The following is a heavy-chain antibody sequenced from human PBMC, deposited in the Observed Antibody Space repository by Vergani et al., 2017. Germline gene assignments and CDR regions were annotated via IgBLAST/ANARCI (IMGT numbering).Heavy chain of an antibody. J-gene: IGHJ4*02. Sequence: QLQLQESGSGLVKPSQTLSLTCAVSGGSISSGGYSWSWIRQPPGKGLEWIGYIYHSGSTYYNPSLKSRVTISVDRSKNQFSLKLSSVTAADTAVYYCARGAYYYDSSGYYYGGYFDYWGQGTLVTVSS. V-gene: IGHV4-30-2*01. CDR1: GGSISSGGYS. D-gene: IGHD3-22*01. CDR3: ARGAYYYDSSGYYYGGYFDY. CDR2: IYHSGST.